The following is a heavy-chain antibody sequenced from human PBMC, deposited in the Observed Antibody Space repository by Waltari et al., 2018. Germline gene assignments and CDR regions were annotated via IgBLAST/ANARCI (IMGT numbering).Heavy chain of an antibody. CDR2: IRYDGSNH. Sequence: QVQLVESGGGVVQPGGSLRLSCAASGFTFSSYGMHWVRQAPGKGLEWVAFIRYDGSNHYYADSVKGRFTISRDNSKNTLYLQMNSLRAEDTAVYYCAKDAIEGDHDAFDIWGQGTMVTVSS. D-gene: IGHD3-16*01. CDR1: GFTFSSYG. V-gene: IGHV3-30*02. CDR3: AKDAIEGDHDAFDI. J-gene: IGHJ3*02.